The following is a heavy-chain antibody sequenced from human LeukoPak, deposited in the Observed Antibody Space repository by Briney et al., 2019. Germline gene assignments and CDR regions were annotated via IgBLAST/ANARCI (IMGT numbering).Heavy chain of an antibody. CDR1: GGSISSGGYY. D-gene: IGHD5-24*01. V-gene: IGHV4-30-2*01. J-gene: IGHJ4*02. Sequence: SETLSLTCTVSGGSISSGGYYWSWIRQPSGKGLEWIGYIYHSGSTYYNPSLKSRVTISVDRSKNQFSLKLSSVTAADTAVYYCARPLNKRDGYSSDNWGQRTLVTVSS. CDR2: IYHSGST. CDR3: ARPLNKRDGYSSDN.